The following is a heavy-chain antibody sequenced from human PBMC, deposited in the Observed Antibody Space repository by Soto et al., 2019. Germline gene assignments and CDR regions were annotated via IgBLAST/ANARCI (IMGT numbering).Heavy chain of an antibody. J-gene: IGHJ4*02. Sequence: PGGSLRLSCAASGFTFTRYSMNWVRQAPGKGLEWVSSISSTTNYIYYGDSMKGRFTISRDNAKNSLYLEMNSLRAEDTAVYYCARESEDLTSNFDYWGQGSLVTVSS. CDR3: ARESEDLTSNFDY. CDR2: ISSTTNYI. CDR1: GFTFTRYS. V-gene: IGHV3-21*06.